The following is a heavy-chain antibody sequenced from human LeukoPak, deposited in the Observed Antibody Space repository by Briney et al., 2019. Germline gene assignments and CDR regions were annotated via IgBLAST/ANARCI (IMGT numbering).Heavy chain of an antibody. Sequence: PGGSLRLSCAASGFTFSSYGMHWVRQAPGKGLEWVAVIWYDGSNKYYADSVKGRFTISRDNSKNTLYLQMNSLRAEDTAVYYCATGAYYDSSGLFDYWGQGTLVTVSS. D-gene: IGHD3-22*01. CDR1: GFTFSSYG. CDR2: IWYDGSNK. CDR3: ATGAYYDSSGLFDY. V-gene: IGHV3-33*01. J-gene: IGHJ4*02.